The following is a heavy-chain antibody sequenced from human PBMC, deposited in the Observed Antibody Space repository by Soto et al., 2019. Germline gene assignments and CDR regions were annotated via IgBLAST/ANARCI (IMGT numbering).Heavy chain of an antibody. Sequence: SQTLSLTCAISGDSVSSDSAAWNWIRQSPSRGLEWLGRTYYRSKWFNDYTVSVRSRITINPDTSKNQFSLQLNSVTPEDTAVYYCARYISRNFDHWGQGTLVTVSS. J-gene: IGHJ4*02. CDR2: TYYRSKWFN. CDR3: ARYISRNFDH. V-gene: IGHV6-1*01. CDR1: GDSVSSDSAA.